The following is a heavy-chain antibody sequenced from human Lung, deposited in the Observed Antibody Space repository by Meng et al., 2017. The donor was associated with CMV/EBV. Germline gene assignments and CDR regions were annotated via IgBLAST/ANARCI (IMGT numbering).Heavy chain of an antibody. CDR1: GDTFTGYA. CDR3: ARGIAIVKYFSSCLDI. J-gene: IGHJ3*02. Sequence: SXXVSXKASGDTFTGYAVGWVRQAPGQGLEWMGWIIPILGTVNYAQNFQDRVTITADESIGTAYMELSSLRSEDTAVYYCARGIAIVKYFSSCLDIWGQGXMVTVSS. CDR2: IIPILGTV. D-gene: IGHD2-21*01. V-gene: IGHV1-69*11.